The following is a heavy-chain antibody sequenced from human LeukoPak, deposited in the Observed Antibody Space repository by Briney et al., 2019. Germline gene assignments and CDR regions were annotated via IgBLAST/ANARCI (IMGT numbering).Heavy chain of an antibody. J-gene: IGHJ3*02. CDR1: GGSISSGGYY. D-gene: IGHD6-6*01. Sequence: SETLSLTCTVSGGSISSGGYYWSWIRQHPGKGLEWIGYIYYSGSTYYNPSLKSRVTISVDTSKNQFSLKLSSVTAADTAVYYCAGDSYSSLYSHAFDIWGQGTMVTVSS. CDR3: AGDSYSSLYSHAFDI. CDR2: IYYSGST. V-gene: IGHV4-31*03.